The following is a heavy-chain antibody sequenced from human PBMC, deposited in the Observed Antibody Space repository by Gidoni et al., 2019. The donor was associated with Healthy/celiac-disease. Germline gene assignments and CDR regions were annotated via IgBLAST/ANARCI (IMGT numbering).Heavy chain of an antibody. V-gene: IGHV1-18*01. D-gene: IGHD2-8*02. CDR3: ARGVLVVYAANDYAFDI. J-gene: IGHJ3*02. CDR2: ISAYNGNT. Sequence: QVQLLQSGAEVKKPGASVKVSCMASAYTFTSHGISWVRQAPGQGIEWMGWISAYNGNTNYAQKLQGRVTMTTDTSTSTAYMELRSLRSDDTAVYYCARGVLVVYAANDYAFDIWGQGTMVTVSS. CDR1: AYTFTSHG.